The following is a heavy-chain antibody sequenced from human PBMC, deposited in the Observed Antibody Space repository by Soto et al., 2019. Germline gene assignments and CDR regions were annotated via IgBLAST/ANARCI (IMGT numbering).Heavy chain of an antibody. D-gene: IGHD6-6*01. CDR1: GYTFTSYA. J-gene: IGHJ4*02. Sequence: ASVKVSCKASGYTFTSYAMHWVRQAPGQRLEWMGWINAGNGNTKYSQKFQGRVTITRDTSASTAYMDVSSLRSEDRAVYYCESGGSSFRFFDYWGQGTLVTVSS. CDR2: INAGNGNT. CDR3: ESGGSSFRFFDY. V-gene: IGHV1-3*01.